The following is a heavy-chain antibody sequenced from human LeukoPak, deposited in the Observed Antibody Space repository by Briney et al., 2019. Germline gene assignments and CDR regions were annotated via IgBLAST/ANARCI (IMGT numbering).Heavy chain of an antibody. J-gene: IGHJ6*03. V-gene: IGHV3-30-3*01. CDR1: GFTFSSYA. D-gene: IGHD6-6*01. CDR2: ISYDGSNK. CDR3: ARVRSDSSSGEYYYYMDV. Sequence: GGSLRLSCAASGFTFSSYAMHWVRQAPGKGLEWVAVISYDGSNKYYADSVKGRFTISRDNSKNTLYLQMNSLRAEDTAVYYCARVRSDSSSGEYYYYMDVWGKGTTVTVSS.